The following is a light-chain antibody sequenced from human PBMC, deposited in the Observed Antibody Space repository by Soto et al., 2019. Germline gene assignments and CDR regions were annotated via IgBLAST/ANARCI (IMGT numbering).Light chain of an antibody. V-gene: IGKV1-39*01. CDR1: QSISRH. CDR2: AAS. Sequence: DIQMTQSPSSLSASVGDRVTITCRASQSISRHLNWYQQKPGKAPRLLIFAASSLQSGVPSRFSGSGSGTDFTLSISSLQPEDFVTYYCQHYNSYSEAFGQGTKVDIK. CDR3: QHYNSYSEA. J-gene: IGKJ1*01.